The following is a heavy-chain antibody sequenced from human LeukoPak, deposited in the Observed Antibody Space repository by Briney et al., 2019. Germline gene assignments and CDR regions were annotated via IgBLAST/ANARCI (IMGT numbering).Heavy chain of an antibody. V-gene: IGHV5-51*01. Sequence: GESLKISCKSLGYSFTSHWTGWVRQKPGKGLEWMGIIYPGDSDTRYSPSFHGQVTISADKSTTTAYLQWSSLKASDTAIYYCARQGVVGTWTIDVWGQGTAVTVSS. D-gene: IGHD1-26*01. CDR2: IYPGDSDT. CDR3: ARQGVVGTWTIDV. J-gene: IGHJ6*02. CDR1: GYSFTSHW.